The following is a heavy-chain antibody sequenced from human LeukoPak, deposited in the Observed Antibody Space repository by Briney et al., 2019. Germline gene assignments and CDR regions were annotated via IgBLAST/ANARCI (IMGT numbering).Heavy chain of an antibody. V-gene: IGHV4-39*07. CDR3: VVSAAGTVCY. Sequence: SETLSLTCTVSGGSIYISNYFWAWIRQPPGKGLEWIGSIYYSGSTYYNPSLKSRVTISVDTSKNQFSLKLSSVTAADTAVYYCVVSAAGTVCYWGQGTLVTVSS. D-gene: IGHD6-13*01. J-gene: IGHJ4*02. CDR1: GGSIYISNYF. CDR2: IYYSGST.